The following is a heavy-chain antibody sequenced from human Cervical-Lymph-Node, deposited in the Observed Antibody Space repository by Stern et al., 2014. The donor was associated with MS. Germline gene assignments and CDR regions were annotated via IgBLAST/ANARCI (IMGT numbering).Heavy chain of an antibody. CDR2: FDPDDAET. J-gene: IGHJ3*02. V-gene: IGHV1-24*01. D-gene: IGHD4-17*01. CDR1: GYSLTDLS. Sequence: QVQLGQSGAEVKKPGASVKGSCKVSGYSLTDLSMHWVRQPPGQGLEWMGGFDPDDAETIYAQQFQGRLTMTEDTSADTAYMELSSLRSEDTAVYYCVRYGDYVDAFDMWGQGTMVTVSS. CDR3: VRYGDYVDAFDM.